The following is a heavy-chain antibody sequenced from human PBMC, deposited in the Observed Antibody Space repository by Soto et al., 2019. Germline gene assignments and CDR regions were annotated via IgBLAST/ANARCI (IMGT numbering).Heavy chain of an antibody. CDR1: GFSISDHY. D-gene: IGHD3-10*02. Sequence: GGSLRLSCAASGFSISDHYMSWIRQAPGKGLEWVSYSSNSGTFTKYADSVKGRFSISRDNAKNSLYLEINSLRGEDTAIYYCARSGDNYNVLDYWGQGTPVTV. J-gene: IGHJ4*02. V-gene: IGHV3-11*03. CDR3: ARSGDNYNVLDY. CDR2: SSNSGTFT.